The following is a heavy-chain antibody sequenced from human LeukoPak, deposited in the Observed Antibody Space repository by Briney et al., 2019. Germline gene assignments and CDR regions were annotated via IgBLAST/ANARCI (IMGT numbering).Heavy chain of an antibody. J-gene: IGHJ4*02. V-gene: IGHV4-30-2*03. D-gene: IGHD6-13*01. Sequence: SETLSLTCAVSGGSISSGGYSWSWIRQPPGKGLEWIGDIYYGGSTSYYPSLKSRVTISVDTAKNQFSLKLSSVTAADTAVYYCARRTYSWYVDSWGQGTLVTVSS. CDR2: IYYGGST. CDR1: GGSISSGGYS. CDR3: ARRTYSWYVDS.